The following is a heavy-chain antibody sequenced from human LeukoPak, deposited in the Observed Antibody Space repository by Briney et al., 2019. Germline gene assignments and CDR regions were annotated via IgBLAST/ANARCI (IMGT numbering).Heavy chain of an antibody. CDR3: ARYMVYAPARWFDP. V-gene: IGHV3-21*01. CDR2: ISSSSSYI. CDR1: GFTFSSYS. Sequence: GGSLRLSCAASGFTFSSYSMNWARQAPGKGLEWVSSISSSSSYIYYADSVKGRFTISRDNAKNSLYLQMNSLRAEDTAVYYCARYMVYAPARWFDPWGQGTLVTVSS. D-gene: IGHD2-8*01. J-gene: IGHJ5*02.